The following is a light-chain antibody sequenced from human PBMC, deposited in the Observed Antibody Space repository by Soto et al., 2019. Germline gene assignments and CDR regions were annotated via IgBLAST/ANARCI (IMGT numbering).Light chain of an antibody. CDR1: QSISNR. CDR3: QHYGGMWA. CDR2: DAS. J-gene: IGKJ1*01. V-gene: IGKV1-5*01. Sequence: IQMTQSPSTLSASVGDRVTITFGASQSISNRLAWYQQKPGKAPKVVIYDASSLESGVPSRFSGSGSGTEFILTINSLQPDDFATYCCQHYGGMWAFGQGTKVDI.